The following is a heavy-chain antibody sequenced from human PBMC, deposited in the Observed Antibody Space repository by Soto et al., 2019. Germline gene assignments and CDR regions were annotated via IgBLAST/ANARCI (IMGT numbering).Heavy chain of an antibody. D-gene: IGHD3-16*01. CDR3: ASGAPWGATHYNGMDV. Sequence: EVQLVESGGGLVQPGGSLRLSCAASGFIFSTYWMSWVRQAPGKGLQWVANIKEDGSEKYYVDSVEGRFTISRDNAKNSLYLQMNSLRAEDTAVYYCASGAPWGATHYNGMDVWGQGTTVTVCS. CDR2: IKEDGSEK. V-gene: IGHV3-7*02. CDR1: GFIFSTYW. J-gene: IGHJ6*02.